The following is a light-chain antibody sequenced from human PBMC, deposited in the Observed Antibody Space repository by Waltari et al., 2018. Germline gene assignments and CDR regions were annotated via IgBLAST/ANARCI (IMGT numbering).Light chain of an antibody. CDR2: DDI. CDR3: QVWDGITDHWV. CDR1: NLASKS. Sequence: SYVLTQPPSVSVAPGETATVTCGGDNLASKSVHGFQSKPGQAPVLVLYDDIDRPSGIPERFSGSNSGNTATLTISRVEGGDEADYYCQVWDGITDHWVFGGGTKLSVL. V-gene: IGLV3-21*02. J-gene: IGLJ3*02.